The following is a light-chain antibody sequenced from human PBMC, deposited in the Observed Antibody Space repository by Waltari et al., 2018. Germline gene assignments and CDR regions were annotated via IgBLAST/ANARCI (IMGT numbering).Light chain of an antibody. V-gene: IGKV4-1*01. Sequence: DIVMTQSPDSLSVSLGERATINCRSTQNLLYNSNNKTYLAWYQQRPGLPPTLLFYWASTRESGVPDRFSGSVSGTNFTLIISDLQAEDAAVYYCQQYFNTPFTFGPGTRVEI. CDR3: QQYFNTPFT. J-gene: IGKJ3*01. CDR1: QNLLYNSNNKTY. CDR2: WAS.